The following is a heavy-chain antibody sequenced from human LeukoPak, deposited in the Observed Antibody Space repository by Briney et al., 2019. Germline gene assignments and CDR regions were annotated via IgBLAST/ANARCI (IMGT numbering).Heavy chain of an antibody. CDR1: LSYNSSYY. J-gene: IGHJ4*02. D-gene: IGHD6-19*01. CDR2: IYYTGST. V-gene: IGHV4-59*01. Sequence: SETLSLTRIVSLSYNSSYYWSWIRPPPGRGVEWIGYIYYTGSTNYNPSSKSRVTISVDTSKSQFSLKLGSVTAAGPGVYYWARGSGWYLYWGQGTLVTVSS. CDR3: ARGSGWYLY.